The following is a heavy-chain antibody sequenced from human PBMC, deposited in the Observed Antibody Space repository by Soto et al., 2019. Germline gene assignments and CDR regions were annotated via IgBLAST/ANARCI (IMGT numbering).Heavy chain of an antibody. CDR3: AGGPGVARNY. J-gene: IGHJ4*02. V-gene: IGHV4-30-2*01. Sequence: SLTCAVSGGSISSGGYSWSWIRQPPGKGLEWIGYIYHSGSTYYNPSLKSRVTISVDRSKNQFSLKLSSVTAADTAVYYCAGGPGVARNYWGQGTLVTVSS. CDR2: IYHSGST. D-gene: IGHD5-12*01. CDR1: GGSISSGGYS.